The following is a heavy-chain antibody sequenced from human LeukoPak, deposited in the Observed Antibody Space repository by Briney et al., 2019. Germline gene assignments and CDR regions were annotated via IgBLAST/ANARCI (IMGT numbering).Heavy chain of an antibody. Sequence: GGSLRLSCAASDFSFATYAMGWVRQAPGRGLEWVSSVSGGDPTTYYADSVKGRFTIPRDNSKNTLYLQMNSLRAEDTATYYCAKESLLLRGPLLIYYFDFWGQGTLVTVSS. CDR1: DFSFATYA. CDR2: VSGGDPTT. CDR3: AKESLLLRGPLLIYYFDF. J-gene: IGHJ4*02. V-gene: IGHV3-23*01. D-gene: IGHD3-10*01.